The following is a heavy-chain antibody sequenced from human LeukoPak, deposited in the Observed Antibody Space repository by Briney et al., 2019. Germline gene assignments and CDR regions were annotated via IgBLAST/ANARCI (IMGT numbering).Heavy chain of an antibody. CDR1: GFTFSSYA. J-gene: IGHJ3*02. CDR2: ISGSGGST. V-gene: IGHV3-23*01. Sequence: GGSLRLSCPASGFTFSSYAMSWVRQAPGKGLEWVSAISGSGGSTYYADSVKGRFTISRDNSKNTLYLQMNSLRAEDTAVYYCAKDYYDSSGHGDAFDIWGQGTMVTVSS. CDR3: AKDYYDSSGHGDAFDI. D-gene: IGHD3-22*01.